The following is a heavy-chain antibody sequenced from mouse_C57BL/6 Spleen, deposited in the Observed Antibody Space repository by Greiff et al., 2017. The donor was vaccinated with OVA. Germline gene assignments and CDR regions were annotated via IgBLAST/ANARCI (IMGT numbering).Heavy chain of an antibody. CDR2: INPNNGGT. CDR1: GYTFTDYN. V-gene: IGHV1-22*01. Sequence: VQLKESGPELVKPGASVKMSCKASGYTFTDYNMHWVKQSHGKSLEWIGYINPNNGGTSYNQKFKGKATLTVNKSSSTAYMELRSLTSEDSAVYYCANLFYAMDYWGQGTSVTVSS. CDR3: ANLFYAMDY. J-gene: IGHJ4*01.